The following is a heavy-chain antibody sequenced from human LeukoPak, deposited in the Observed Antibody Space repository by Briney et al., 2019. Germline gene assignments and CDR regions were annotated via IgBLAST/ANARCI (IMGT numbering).Heavy chain of an antibody. Sequence: SETLSLTCAVSGGSISSGGYSWSWIRQPPGKGLEWIGYIYYSGSTNYNPSLKSRVTISVDTSKNQFSLKLGSVTAADTAVYYCARVQYSGSYQYYFDYWGQGTLVTVSS. J-gene: IGHJ4*02. D-gene: IGHD1-26*01. CDR2: IYYSGST. CDR1: GGSISSGGYS. CDR3: ARVQYSGSYQYYFDY. V-gene: IGHV4-61*08.